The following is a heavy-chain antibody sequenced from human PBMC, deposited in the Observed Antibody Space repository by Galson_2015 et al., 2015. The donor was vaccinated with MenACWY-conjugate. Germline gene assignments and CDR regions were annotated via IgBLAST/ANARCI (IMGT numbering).Heavy chain of an antibody. J-gene: IGHJ6*03. CDR3: ARSYVPGSDRKNYYMDV. D-gene: IGHD3-16*01. CDR1: GFTFSSYW. Sequence: SLRLSCAASGFTFSSYWMNWVRQAPGKGLVWVSCVNSDGSGTGYADSVKGRFTISRDNAKNMVFLQMNSLKFEDTAVYYCARSYVPGSDRKNYYMDVWGRGTTVTVSS. V-gene: IGHV3-74*01. CDR2: VNSDGSGT.